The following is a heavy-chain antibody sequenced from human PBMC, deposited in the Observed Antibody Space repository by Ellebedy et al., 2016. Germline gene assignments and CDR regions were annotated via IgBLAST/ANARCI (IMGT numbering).Heavy chain of an antibody. CDR2: IYTSGST. V-gene: IGHV4-4*07. Sequence: SETLSLXXTVSGGSISSYYWRWIRQPAGKGLEWIGRIYTSGSTNYNPSLKSRVTMSVDTSKNQFSLKLSSVTAADTAVYYCAAYDILTGYYNGLGYWGQGTLVTVSS. J-gene: IGHJ4*02. CDR1: GGSISSYY. D-gene: IGHD3-9*01. CDR3: AAYDILTGYYNGLGY.